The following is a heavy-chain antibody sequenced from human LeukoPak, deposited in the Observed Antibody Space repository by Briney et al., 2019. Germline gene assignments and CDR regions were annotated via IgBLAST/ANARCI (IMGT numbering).Heavy chain of an antibody. CDR2: INQDGSEK. J-gene: IGHJ4*02. D-gene: IGHD3-22*01. Sequence: PGGAPRLSRVAPRFTFCNYLMSLGRPAPGEGGGRVANINQDGSEKYSVDSVRGRFTFSRDNAKNSLFLQMDNLRADDTAVYYCARDDSSGQYYFDSWGQGTLVTVSS. CDR3: ARDDSSGQYYFDS. V-gene: IGHV3-7*01. CDR1: RFTFCNYL.